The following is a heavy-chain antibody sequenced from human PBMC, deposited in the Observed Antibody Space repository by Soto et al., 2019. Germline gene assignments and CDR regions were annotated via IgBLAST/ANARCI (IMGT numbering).Heavy chain of an antibody. CDR2: ISGSGGST. J-gene: IGHJ4*02. Sequence: PGGSLRLSCAASGFTFSSYAMSWVRQAPGKGLEWVSAISGSGGSTYYADSVKGRFTISRDNSKNTLYLQMNSLRAEDTAVYYCAKDWGVGDVTMIVVAFDYWGQGTLVTVSS. D-gene: IGHD3-22*01. V-gene: IGHV3-23*01. CDR3: AKDWGVGDVTMIVVAFDY. CDR1: GFTFSSYA.